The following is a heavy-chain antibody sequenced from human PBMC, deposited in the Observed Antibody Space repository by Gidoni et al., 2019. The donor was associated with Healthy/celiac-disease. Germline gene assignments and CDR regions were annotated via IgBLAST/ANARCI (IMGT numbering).Heavy chain of an antibody. J-gene: IGHJ3*02. V-gene: IGHV4-59*01. CDR2: IYYSGST. CDR1: GGAISSYY. CDR3: ARVSGDAFDI. Sequence: QVQLQESGPGLVKPSETLSLTCTVPGGAISSYYWRWIRQPPGKGLEWIWYIYYSGSTNYNPSLKSRVTISVDTSKNQFSLKLSSVTAADTAVYYCARVSGDAFDIWGQGTMVTVSS.